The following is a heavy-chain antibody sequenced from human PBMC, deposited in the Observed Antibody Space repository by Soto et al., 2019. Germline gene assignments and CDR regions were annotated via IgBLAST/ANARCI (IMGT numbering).Heavy chain of an antibody. CDR3: TTIAAANLAPFDY. J-gene: IGHJ4*02. Sequence: EVQLVESGGGLVKPGGSLRLSCAASGFTFSNAWMRWVRQAPGKGLEWVGRIKSKTDGGTTDYAAPVKGRFTISRDDSKNTLYLQMNSLKTEDTAVYYCTTIAAANLAPFDYWGQGTLVTVSS. D-gene: IGHD6-13*01. CDR2: IKSKTDGGTT. CDR1: GFTFSNAW. V-gene: IGHV3-15*01.